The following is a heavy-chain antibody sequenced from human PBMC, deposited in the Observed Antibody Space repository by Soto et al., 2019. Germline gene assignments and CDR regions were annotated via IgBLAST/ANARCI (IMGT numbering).Heavy chain of an antibody. Sequence: EVHLVESGGGLVKPGESLRLSCVASGFSFTTHSMNWVRQAPGRGLEWVSSISPNSDYIYYADSLKGRFTISRDNAKNSQSLQMNSLRAEDTALYYCVRTTRESVVAPSTASNWFDPWGQGTLVTVSS. V-gene: IGHV3-21*01. CDR2: ISPNSDYI. D-gene: IGHD2-2*01. CDR1: GFSFTTHS. J-gene: IGHJ5*02. CDR3: VRTTRESVVAPSTASNWFDP.